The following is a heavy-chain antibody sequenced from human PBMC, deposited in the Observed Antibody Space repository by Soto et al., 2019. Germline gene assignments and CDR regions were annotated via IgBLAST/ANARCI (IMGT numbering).Heavy chain of an antibody. CDR2: ISGSGGST. Sequence: GGSLRLSCSASGFTFSSYAMNWVRQAPGKGLEWVSVISGSGGSTYYADAVKGRFTISRDNSKNTLYLQMNSLRAEDTAVYYCAKRTVGWYFDLWGRGTLVTVSS. J-gene: IGHJ2*01. CDR1: GFTFSSYA. CDR3: AKRTVGWYFDL. V-gene: IGHV3-23*01. D-gene: IGHD4-17*01.